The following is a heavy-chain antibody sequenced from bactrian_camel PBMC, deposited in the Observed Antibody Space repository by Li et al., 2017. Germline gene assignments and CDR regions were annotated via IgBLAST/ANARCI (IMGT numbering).Heavy chain of an antibody. CDR2: IFGPGTA. V-gene: IGHV3S53*01. D-gene: IGHD3*01. Sequence: HVQLVESGGASVQAGGSLKLSCAASGYTFSTCGMAWYRQAPGKERELVSRIFGPGTAAYVDSVKGRFTISRDNAKNTVYLRMNSLKPEDTGKYYCATKRDSSNGWYVPTDPYEYKSWGQGTQVTVS. CDR1: GYTFSTCG. J-gene: IGHJ4*01. CDR3: ATKRDSSNGWYVPTDPYEYKS.